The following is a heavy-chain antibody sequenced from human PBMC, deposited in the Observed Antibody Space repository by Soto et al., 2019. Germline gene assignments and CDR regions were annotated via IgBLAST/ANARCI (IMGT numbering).Heavy chain of an antibody. D-gene: IGHD2-15*01. CDR1: GYTFTSYG. V-gene: IGHV1-18*04. J-gene: IGHJ5*02. CDR2: ISAYNGNT. CDR3: ARDPHSYCSGGSCLGYWFDP. Sequence: ASVKVSCKASGYTFTSYGISWVRQAPGQGLEWMGWISAYNGNTTYAQKLQGRVTMTTDTSTSTAYMELRSLRSDDTAVYYCARDPHSYCSGGSCLGYWFDPWGQGTLVTVSS.